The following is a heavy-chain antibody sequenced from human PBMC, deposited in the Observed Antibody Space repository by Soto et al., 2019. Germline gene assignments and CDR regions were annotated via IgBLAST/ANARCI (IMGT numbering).Heavy chain of an antibody. V-gene: IGHV3-33*06. CDR3: AKPSYDFWSGYYHPFDG. CDR2: IWYDGSSK. D-gene: IGHD3-3*01. J-gene: IGHJ4*02. Sequence: QVKLVESRGGVVQPGRTLRLSCAVSGFTFSSYGMHWVRQAPGKGLEWVALIWYDGSSKFYADSVKGRFTISRDNSKNTLSLEMSSLRAEDTAMYYCAKPSYDFWSGYYHPFDGWGQGTLVTVSS. CDR1: GFTFSSYG.